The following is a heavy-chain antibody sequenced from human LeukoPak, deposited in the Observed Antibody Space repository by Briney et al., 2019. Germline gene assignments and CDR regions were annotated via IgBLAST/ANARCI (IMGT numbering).Heavy chain of an antibody. V-gene: IGHV1-69*04. CDR3: ARDNYYDSSGYYSPGNY. CDR2: IIPILGIA. Sequence: GASVKVSCKASGGTFSSYAISWVRQAPGQGLEWMGRIIPILGIANYAQKFQGRVTITADKSASTAYMELSSLRPEDTAVYYCARDNYYDSSGYYSPGNYWGQGTLVTVFS. D-gene: IGHD3-22*01. CDR1: GGTFSSYA. J-gene: IGHJ4*02.